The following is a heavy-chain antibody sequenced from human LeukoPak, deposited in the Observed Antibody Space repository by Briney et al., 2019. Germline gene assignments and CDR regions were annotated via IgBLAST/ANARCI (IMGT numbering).Heavy chain of an antibody. CDR1: GFTFSESA. V-gene: IGHV3-73*01. CDR2: IRSKANSYET. CDR3: AKGMTTVTTSEDAFDI. J-gene: IGHJ3*02. D-gene: IGHD4-17*01. Sequence: GGSRRLSCAASGFTFSESAMHWVRQASGKGLEWVGRIRSKANSYETQYAASLKGRFTISRDDPKNTAYLQMNSLRAEDTAVYYCAKGMTTVTTSEDAFDIWGQGTMVTVSS.